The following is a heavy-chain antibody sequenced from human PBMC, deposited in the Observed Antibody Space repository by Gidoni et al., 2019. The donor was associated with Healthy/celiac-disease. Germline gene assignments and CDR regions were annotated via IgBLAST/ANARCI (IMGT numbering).Heavy chain of an antibody. Sequence: QVQLQQCGAGRLQPSETLSLTCAVYGGSFSGYYLSWIRQPPGKGLEWIGEINHSGSTNYNPSLKRRVTISVDTSKNQFSLKLSSVTAADTAVYYCVSTTLSYYYGMDVWGQGTTVTVSS. D-gene: IGHD1-1*01. CDR3: VSTTLSYYYGMDV. V-gene: IGHV4-34*01. J-gene: IGHJ6*02. CDR1: GGSFSGYY. CDR2: INHSGST.